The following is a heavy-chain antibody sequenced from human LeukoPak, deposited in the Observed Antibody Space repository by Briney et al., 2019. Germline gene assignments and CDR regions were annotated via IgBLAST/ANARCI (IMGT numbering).Heavy chain of an antibody. CDR2: IYTSGST. V-gene: IGHV4-4*07. J-gene: IGHJ4*02. CDR3: ARDMYSSGWYWYYFDY. D-gene: IGHD6-19*01. Sequence: LSETLSLTCTVSGGSISSYYWSWIRQPAGKGLEWIGRIYTSGSTNYNPSLKSRVTMSVDTSKNQFSLKLSSVTAADTAVYYCARDMYSSGWYWYYFDYWGQGTLVTVSS. CDR1: GGSISSYY.